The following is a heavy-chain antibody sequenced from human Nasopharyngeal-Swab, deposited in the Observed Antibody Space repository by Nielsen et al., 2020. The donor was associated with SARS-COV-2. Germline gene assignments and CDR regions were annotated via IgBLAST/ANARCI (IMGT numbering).Heavy chain of an antibody. CDR1: GFTFSNAW. CDR2: IKRKTDGGTT. CDR3: TSWEGPH. Sequence: GESLKISCAASGFTFSNAWMSWVRQAPGTGLEWVGRIKRKTDGGTTEYAAPVKGRFNISRDDSKNSLYLQMNSLKSEDTAVYYCTSWEGPHWGQGTLVTVSS. J-gene: IGHJ4*02. V-gene: IGHV3-15*01. D-gene: IGHD1-26*01.